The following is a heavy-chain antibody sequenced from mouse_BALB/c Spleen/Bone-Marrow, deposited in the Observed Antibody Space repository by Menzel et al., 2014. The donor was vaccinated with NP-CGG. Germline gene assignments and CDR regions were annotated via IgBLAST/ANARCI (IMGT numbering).Heavy chain of an antibody. D-gene: IGHD1-1*01. V-gene: IGHV1-14*01. J-gene: IGHJ2*01. Sequence: EVKLMESGPELVEPGTSVKMSCKASGYTFTSYVIHWVKQKPGQGLEWIGYINPFNDGTKYNEKFKDKATLTSDKSSNTAYMELSSLTSEDSAVYYCARMGNYCGSSFDYWGQGTTLTVSS. CDR2: INPFNDGT. CDR3: ARMGNYCGSSFDY. CDR1: GYTFTSYV.